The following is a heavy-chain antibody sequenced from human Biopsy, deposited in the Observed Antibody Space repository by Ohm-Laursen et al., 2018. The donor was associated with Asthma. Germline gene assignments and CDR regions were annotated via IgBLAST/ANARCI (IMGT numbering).Heavy chain of an antibody. J-gene: IGHJ1*01. Sequence: PSQTLSLTCTIPGGSFTHYFWMWIRQPPGKGLEWIGEINYRGDTNYNPSLESRVSISVDTSTYHFSLRLNSVTAADTAVYYCVRGEEVAGTYFKDWDQGTLVTVSS. D-gene: IGHD6-19*01. CDR1: GGSFTHYF. V-gene: IGHV4-34*01. CDR2: INYRGDT. CDR3: VRGEEVAGTYFKD.